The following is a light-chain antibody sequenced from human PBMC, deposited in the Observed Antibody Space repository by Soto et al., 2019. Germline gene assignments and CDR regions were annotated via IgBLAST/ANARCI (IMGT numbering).Light chain of an antibody. CDR1: SSDVGGYKY. J-gene: IGLJ2*01. CDR2: EVS. CDR3: YSHTRTNTRV. V-gene: IGLV2-14*01. Sequence: QSALTQPASVSGSPGQSITISCTGTSSDVGGYKYVSWYQHHPGKAPKLMIYEVSNRPSGVSNRFSGSKSGNTASLTISVLQPEDEADYYCYSHTRTNTRVFGGGTKVTVL.